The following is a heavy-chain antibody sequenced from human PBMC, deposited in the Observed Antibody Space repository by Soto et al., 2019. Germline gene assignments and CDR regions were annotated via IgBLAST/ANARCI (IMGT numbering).Heavy chain of an antibody. Sequence: PGGSLRLSCEASGFTLSSSVMHWVRQAPGKRLEWLSVISVDGRNDLHAGAVKGRFTISRDISKNVVYLQMNDLRPDDTAMYFCAKEGHTSGRCGCFNIWGQGTMVTVSS. V-gene: IGHV3-30*18. J-gene: IGHJ3*02. D-gene: IGHD6-19*01. CDR3: AKEGHTSGRCGCFNI. CDR1: GFTLSSSV. CDR2: ISVDGRND.